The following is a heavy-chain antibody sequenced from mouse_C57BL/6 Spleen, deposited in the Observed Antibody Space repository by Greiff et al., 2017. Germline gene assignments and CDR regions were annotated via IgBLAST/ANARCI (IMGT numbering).Heavy chain of an antibody. CDR2: IYPSDSET. J-gene: IGHJ1*03. CDR3: ARYYYGSIYWYFDV. V-gene: IGHV1-61*01. D-gene: IGHD1-1*01. Sequence: QVQLQQPGAELVRPGSSVKLSCKASGYTFTSYWMDWVKQRPGQGLEWIGNIYPSDSETHYNQKFKDKATLTVDKSSSTAYMQLISLTSEDSAVYYCARYYYGSIYWYFDVWGTGTTVTVSS. CDR1: GYTFTSYW.